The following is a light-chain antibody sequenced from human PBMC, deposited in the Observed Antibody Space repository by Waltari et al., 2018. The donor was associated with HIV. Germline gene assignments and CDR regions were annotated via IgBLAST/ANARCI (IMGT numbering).Light chain of an antibody. J-gene: IGKJ4*01. CDR1: QSVSSN. Sequence: EIVMTQSPATLSVSPWERATLSCRASQSVSSNLAWYQQKPGQAPRLLIYGASTRATGIPARFSGSGSGTEFTLTISSLQSEDFAVYYCQHYNNWPLLTFGGGTKVEIK. CDR2: GAS. CDR3: QHYNNWPLLT. V-gene: IGKV3-15*01.